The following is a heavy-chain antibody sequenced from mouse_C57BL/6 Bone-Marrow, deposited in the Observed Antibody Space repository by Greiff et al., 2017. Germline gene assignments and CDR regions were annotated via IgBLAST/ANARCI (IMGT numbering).Heavy chain of an antibody. CDR2: LSDGGSYT. D-gene: IGHD2-5*01. V-gene: IGHV5-4*03. CDR3: ARVNLGFYSNSCEY. CDR1: GFTFSSYA. Sequence: EVKLQESGGGLVKPGGSLKLSCAASGFTFSSYAMSWVRQTPEKRLECVATLSDGGSYTYYPDNVNGRFTISRDNAKNNLYLQMRHLKTEKTAMYYCARVNLGFYSNSCEYWGQGNTLRVSA. J-gene: IGHJ2*01.